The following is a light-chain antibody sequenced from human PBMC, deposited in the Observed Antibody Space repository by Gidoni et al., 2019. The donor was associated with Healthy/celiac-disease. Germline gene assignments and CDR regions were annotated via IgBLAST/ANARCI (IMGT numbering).Light chain of an antibody. CDR1: QSVSSSS. CDR2: GAS. J-gene: IGKJ1*01. CDR3: QHYGSSPR. Sequence: EIVLTQSPGTLSLSPGERATLSCRASQSVSSSSLAWYQRKPGQAPRLLIYGASSRATGIPDRFSGSGSGTDFTLTISRLEPEDFAVYYCQHYGSSPRFGQGTKVEIK. V-gene: IGKV3-20*01.